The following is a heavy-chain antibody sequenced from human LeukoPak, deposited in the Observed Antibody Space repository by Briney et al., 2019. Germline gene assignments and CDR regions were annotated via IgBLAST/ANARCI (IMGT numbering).Heavy chain of an antibody. Sequence: SETLSLTCTVSGYSISSGYYWGWIRQPPGKGLAWIGSIYHSGSTYYNPSLKSRVTLSVDTSKNQFSQKLSSVTAADTAVYYCARVVRLSVGSVDYWGQGTLVTVSS. CDR1: GYSISSGYY. D-gene: IGHD1-26*01. CDR3: ARVVRLSVGSVDY. CDR2: IYHSGST. J-gene: IGHJ4*02. V-gene: IGHV4-38-2*02.